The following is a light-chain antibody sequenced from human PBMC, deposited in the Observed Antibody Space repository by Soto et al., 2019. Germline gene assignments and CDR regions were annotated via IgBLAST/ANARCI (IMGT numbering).Light chain of an antibody. CDR1: SSNIGGNS. CDR2: DDN. CDR3: GSWDSSLSAYV. Sequence: QSVLTQPPSVSAAPGQKVTISCSGSSSNIGGNSVSWYQQLPGTAPKLLIYDDNKRPSGIPDRSSGPKSGTSATLGITGFQTGDEADYYCGSWDSSLSAYVFGTGTKVTVL. J-gene: IGLJ1*01. V-gene: IGLV1-51*01.